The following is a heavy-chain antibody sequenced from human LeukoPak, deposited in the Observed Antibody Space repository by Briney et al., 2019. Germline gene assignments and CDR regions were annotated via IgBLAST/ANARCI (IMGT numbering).Heavy chain of an antibody. CDR3: ARRIAAADPYYFDY. Sequence: PSETLSLTCTVSGGSISSSSYYWGWIRQPPGKGLEWIGSIYYSGSTYYNPSLKSRVTISVDTSKNQFSLKLSSVTAADTAVYYGARRIAAADPYYFDYWGQGTLVTVSS. CDR2: IYYSGST. CDR1: GGSISSSSYY. J-gene: IGHJ4*02. D-gene: IGHD6-13*01. V-gene: IGHV4-39*01.